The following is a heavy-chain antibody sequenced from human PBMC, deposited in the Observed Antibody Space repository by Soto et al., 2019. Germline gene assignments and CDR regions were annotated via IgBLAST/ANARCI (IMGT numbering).Heavy chain of an antibody. V-gene: IGHV3-30*18. CDR2: ISYDGSNK. Sequence: QVQLVESGGGVVQPGRSLRLSCAASGFTFSSYGMHWVRQAPGKGLEWVAVISYDGSNKYYADSVKGRFTISRDNSKNPLYLQMNSLRAEDTAVYYCAKDDNWNYGVYYYYGMDVWGQGTTVTVSS. D-gene: IGHD1-7*01. J-gene: IGHJ6*02. CDR3: AKDDNWNYGVYYYYGMDV. CDR1: GFTFSSYG.